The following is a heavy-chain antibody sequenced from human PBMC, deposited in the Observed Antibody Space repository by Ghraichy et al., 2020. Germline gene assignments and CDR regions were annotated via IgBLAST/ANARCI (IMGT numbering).Heavy chain of an antibody. Sequence: SETLSLTCTVSGGSISSGGYYWSWIRQHPGKGLEWIGYIYYSGSTYYNPSLKSRVTISVDTSKNQFSLKLSSVTAADTAVYYCARSSVGVPAASFGIWGQGTMVTVSS. CDR1: GGSISSGGYY. D-gene: IGHD2-2*01. V-gene: IGHV4-31*03. CDR3: ARSSVGVPAASFGI. J-gene: IGHJ3*02. CDR2: IYYSGST.